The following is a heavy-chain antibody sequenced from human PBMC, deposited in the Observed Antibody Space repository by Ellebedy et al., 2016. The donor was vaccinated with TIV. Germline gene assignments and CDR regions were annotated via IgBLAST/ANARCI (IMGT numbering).Heavy chain of an antibody. V-gene: IGHV3-53*01. CDR1: GFTVSSNY. CDR2: IYSGGRT. Sequence: GESLKISCAASGFTVSSNYMSWVRQAPGKGLEWVSLIYSGGRTYYTDSVKGRFTIFRDNSKNTLYLQMNSLRAEDTAVYYCASNGAGNYFDYWGQGTLVTVSS. D-gene: IGHD6-19*01. J-gene: IGHJ4*02. CDR3: ASNGAGNYFDY.